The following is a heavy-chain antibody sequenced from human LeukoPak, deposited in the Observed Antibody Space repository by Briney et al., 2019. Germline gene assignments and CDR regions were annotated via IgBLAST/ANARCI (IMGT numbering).Heavy chain of an antibody. J-gene: IGHJ4*02. D-gene: IGHD3-16*01. CDR2: ISSSSSTI. V-gene: IGHV3-48*01. CDR3: ARGSNVWGSSLDY. CDR1: GFTFSSHS. Sequence: PGGSLRLSCAASGFTFSSHSMNWVRQAPGKGLEWVSYISSSSSTIYYADSVKGRFTISRDNAKNSLYLQMNSLRAEDTAVYYCARGSNVWGSSLDYWGQGTLVTVSS.